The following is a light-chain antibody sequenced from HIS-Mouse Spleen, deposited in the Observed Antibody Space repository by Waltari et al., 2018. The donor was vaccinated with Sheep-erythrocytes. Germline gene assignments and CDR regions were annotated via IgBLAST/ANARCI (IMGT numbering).Light chain of an antibody. J-gene: IGLJ2*01. CDR2: EGS. CDR1: RSAVGSYNL. V-gene: IGLV2-23*01. CDR3: CSYAGSSTLV. Sequence: QSALTQPASVSGSPGQSITIPCPGTRSAVGSYNLVPWYQQHPGKAPKLMIYEGSKRPSGVSNRFSGSKSGNTASLTISGLQAEDEADYYCCSYAGSSTLVFGGGTKLTVL.